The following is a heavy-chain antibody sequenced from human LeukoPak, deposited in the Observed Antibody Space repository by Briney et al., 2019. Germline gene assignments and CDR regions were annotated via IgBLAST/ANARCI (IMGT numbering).Heavy chain of an antibody. CDR1: GFTFSSYW. V-gene: IGHV3-74*01. D-gene: IGHD6-13*01. CDR2: INTDGSST. Sequence: GGSLKLSCAASGFTFSSYWMHWVRQAPGKGLVWVSRINTDGSSTSYADSVKGRFTISRDNAKNTLYLQMNSLRAEDTAVYYCARAPDSSSWYQEIIYYYYYYMDVWGKGTTVTVSS. CDR3: ARAPDSSSWYQEIIYYYYYYMDV. J-gene: IGHJ6*03.